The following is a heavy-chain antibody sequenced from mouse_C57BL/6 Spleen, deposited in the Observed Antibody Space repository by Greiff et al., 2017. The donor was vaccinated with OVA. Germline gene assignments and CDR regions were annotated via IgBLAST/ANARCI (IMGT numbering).Heavy chain of an antibody. CDR1: GFTFSDYG. J-gene: IGHJ1*03. Sequence: EVKVEESGGGLVKPGGSLKLSCAASGFTFSDYGMHWVRQAPEKGLEWVAYISSGSSTIYYADTVKGRFTISRDNAKNTLFLQMTSLRSEDTAMYYCARRELGWYFDVWGTGTTVTVSS. D-gene: IGHD4-1*01. CDR2: ISSGSSTI. CDR3: ARRELGWYFDV. V-gene: IGHV5-17*01.